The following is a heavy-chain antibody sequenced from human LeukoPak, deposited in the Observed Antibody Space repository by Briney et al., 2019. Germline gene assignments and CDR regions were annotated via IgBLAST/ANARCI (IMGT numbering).Heavy chain of an antibody. CDR2: INHSGST. J-gene: IGHJ4*02. V-gene: IGHV4-34*01. D-gene: IGHD4-17*01. CDR1: GGSFSGYY. Sequence: SETLSLTCAVYGGSFSGYYWSWIRQPPGKGLEWIGEINHSGSTNYNPSLKSRVTTSVDTSRNQFSLKLSSVTAADTAVYYCARGRDYGDYFDYWGQGTLVTVSS. CDR3: ARGRDYGDYFDY.